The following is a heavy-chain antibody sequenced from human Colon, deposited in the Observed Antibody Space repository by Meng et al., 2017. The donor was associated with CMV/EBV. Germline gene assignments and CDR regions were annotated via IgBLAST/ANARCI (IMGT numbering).Heavy chain of an antibody. CDR3: ARDGEGGDDVFDY. CDR2: VYYNGIT. J-gene: IGHJ4*02. D-gene: IGHD3-10*01. CDR1: GGSITYYY. V-gene: IGHV4-59*01. Sequence: SETLSLTCSVSGGSITYYYLSWIRQTPGRGPEWIGYVYYNGITKVNPSLQSRVTISTDTSKNQVSLKLTSVTAADTAIYYCARDGEGGDDVFDYWGQGTLVTVSS.